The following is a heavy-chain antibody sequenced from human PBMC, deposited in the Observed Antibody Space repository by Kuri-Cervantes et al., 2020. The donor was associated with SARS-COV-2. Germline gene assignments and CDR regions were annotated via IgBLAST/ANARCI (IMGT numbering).Heavy chain of an antibody. V-gene: IGHV3-7*01. CDR3: ARGLSRKPFDY. J-gene: IGHJ4*02. Sequence: GESLKISCAASGFTFSSYWMSRVRQAPGKGLEWVANIKQDGSEKYYVDSVKGRFTISRDNAKNSLYLQMNSLRAEDTAVYYCARGLSRKPFDYWGQGTLVTVSS. CDR1: GFTFSSYW. CDR2: IKQDGSEK.